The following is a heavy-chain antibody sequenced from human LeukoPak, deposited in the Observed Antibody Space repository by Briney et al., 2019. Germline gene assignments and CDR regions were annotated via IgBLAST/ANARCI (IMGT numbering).Heavy chain of an antibody. CDR3: ARDRGYSGYDFGY. CDR2: INPNSGGT. J-gene: IGHJ4*02. Sequence: GASVKVSCKASGYTFTGYYMHWVRQAPGQGLGWMGWINPNSGGTNYAQKFQGWVTMTRDTSISTAYMELSRLRSDDTAVYYCARDRGYSGYDFGYWGQGTLVTVSS. V-gene: IGHV1-2*04. D-gene: IGHD5-12*01. CDR1: GYTFTGYY.